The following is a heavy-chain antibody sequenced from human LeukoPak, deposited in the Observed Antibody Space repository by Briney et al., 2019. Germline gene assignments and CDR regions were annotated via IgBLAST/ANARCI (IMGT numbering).Heavy chain of an antibody. D-gene: IGHD6-13*01. J-gene: IGHJ6*03. CDR2: NNHSGST. CDR3: ARGRHSSSWYYYYMDV. CDR1: GGSFSGYY. Sequence: SETLSLTCAVYGGSFSGYYWSWIRQPPGKGLEWSGENNHSGSTNYNPSLKSRVTISVDTSKNQFSLKLSSVTAADTAVYYCARGRHSSSWYYYYMDVWGKGTTVTVSS. V-gene: IGHV4-34*01.